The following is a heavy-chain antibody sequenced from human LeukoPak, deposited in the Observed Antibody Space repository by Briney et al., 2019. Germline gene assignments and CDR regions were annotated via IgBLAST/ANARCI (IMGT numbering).Heavy chain of an antibody. CDR3: ARREPNSEFDY. V-gene: IGHV1-46*01. J-gene: IGHJ4*02. CDR2: INPSGGST. Sequence: ASVKVSCKASGYTFTSHYMHWVRQAPGQGLEWMGIINPSGGSTSYAQKFQGRVTMTRDTSTSTVYMELSSLRSEDTAVHYCARREPNSEFDYWGQGTLVTVSS. CDR1: GYTFTSHY. D-gene: IGHD1-7*01.